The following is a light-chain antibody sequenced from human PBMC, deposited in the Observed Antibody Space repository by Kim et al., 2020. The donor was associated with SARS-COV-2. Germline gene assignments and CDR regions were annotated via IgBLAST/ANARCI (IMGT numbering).Light chain of an antibody. CDR2: AAS. CDR3: PQSYSTPRT. Sequence: DIQMTQSPSSLSASVGDRVTITCRASQSISSYLNWYQQKPGKAPKLLIYAASSLQSGVPSRFSGSGSGTDFTLTISSLQPEDFATYYCPQSYSTPRTFGQGTTVDIK. V-gene: IGKV1-39*01. J-gene: IGKJ1*01. CDR1: QSISSY.